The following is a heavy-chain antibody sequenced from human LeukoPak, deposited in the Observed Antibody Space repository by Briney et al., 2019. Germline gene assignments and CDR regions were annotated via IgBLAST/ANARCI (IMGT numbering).Heavy chain of an antibody. Sequence: PGGSLRLSCAASGFSFNTYSMNWVRQAPGKGLEWVSSISSTSAHIFYADSVKGRFSISRDNAKNSLYLQMNSLRVEDTAVYYCARVTAAFDYWGQGTLVTVSP. J-gene: IGHJ4*02. CDR3: ARVTAAFDY. CDR2: ISSTSAHI. V-gene: IGHV3-21*01. D-gene: IGHD2-21*02. CDR1: GFSFNTYS.